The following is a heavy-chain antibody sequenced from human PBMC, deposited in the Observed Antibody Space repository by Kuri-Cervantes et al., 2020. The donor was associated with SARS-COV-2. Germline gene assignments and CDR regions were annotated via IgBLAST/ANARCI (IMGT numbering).Heavy chain of an antibody. V-gene: IGHV1-69*06. J-gene: IGHJ4*02. Sequence: SVKVSCKASGGTFSSYAISWVRQAPGQGLEWMGGIIPIFGTANYAQKFQGRVTITADKSTSTAYMELSSLRAEDTAVYYCARGPGCSSTNCPNFDYLGQGTLVTVSS. CDR1: GGTFSSYA. CDR2: IIPIFGTA. D-gene: IGHD2-2*01. CDR3: ARGPGCSSTNCPNFDY.